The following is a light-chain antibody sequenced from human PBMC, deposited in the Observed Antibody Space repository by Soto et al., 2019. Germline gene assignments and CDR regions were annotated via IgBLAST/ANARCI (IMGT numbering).Light chain of an antibody. Sequence: EIGLTQSPGTLSLSPGERATLSCRASQSVTNTYLAWYQQKPGQAPRLLISGSSTRATGIPDRFSGSGSGTDFTLTISRLEPEDFAVYYCQQYGSSPITFGQGTRLEIK. J-gene: IGKJ5*01. CDR3: QQYGSSPIT. CDR1: QSVTNTY. CDR2: GSS. V-gene: IGKV3-20*01.